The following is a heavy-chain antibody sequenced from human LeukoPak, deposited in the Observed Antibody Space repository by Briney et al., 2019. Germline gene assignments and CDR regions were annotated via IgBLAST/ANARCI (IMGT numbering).Heavy chain of an antibody. Sequence: ASVKVSCKASGYTFISYAIHWVRQAPGQSPEWMGWINVGNGNTKYSQKFQGRVTITRDTSASTAYMELSSLGSEDTAVYYCARLTVTPYYFDYWGQGTLVTVSS. V-gene: IGHV1-3*01. D-gene: IGHD4-17*01. CDR3: ARLTVTPYYFDY. J-gene: IGHJ4*02. CDR1: GYTFISYA. CDR2: INVGNGNT.